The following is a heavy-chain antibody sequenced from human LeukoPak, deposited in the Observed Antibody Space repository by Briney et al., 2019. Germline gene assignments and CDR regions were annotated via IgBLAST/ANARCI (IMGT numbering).Heavy chain of an antibody. J-gene: IGHJ5*02. CDR3: ARANVDTTTRWFDP. CDR1: GFSFCSYS. Sequence: RGSLRLSSAASGFSFCSYSMNWVRQAPGKGLEWVSSISSSSSYIYYADSVKGRFTISRDNAKNSLYLQMNSLRAEDTAVYYCARANVDTTTRWFDPWGQGTLVTVSS. D-gene: IGHD5-18*01. CDR2: ISSSSSYI. V-gene: IGHV3-21*01.